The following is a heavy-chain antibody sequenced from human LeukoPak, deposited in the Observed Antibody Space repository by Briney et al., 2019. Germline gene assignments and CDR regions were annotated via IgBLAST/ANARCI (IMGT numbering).Heavy chain of an antibody. J-gene: IGHJ4*02. CDR1: GFTFSSYD. CDR2: ISGRGGST. Sequence: GGTLRLSCAASGFTFSSYDMSWVRQAPGKGLEWVSRISGRGGSTYYADSVKGRFTISRDNAKKSLYLQMNSLRAEDTAVYYCARALYDSSGYYSHFDYWGQGTLVTVSS. V-gene: IGHV3-23*01. CDR3: ARALYDSSGYYSHFDY. D-gene: IGHD3-22*01.